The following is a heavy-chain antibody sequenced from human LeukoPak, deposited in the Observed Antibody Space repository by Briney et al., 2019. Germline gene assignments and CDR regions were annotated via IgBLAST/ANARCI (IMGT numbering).Heavy chain of an antibody. CDR3: ARGKDWGPY. D-gene: IGHD7-27*01. Sequence: ASVKVSCKAFGYTFTDYYMHWVRQAPGQGLEWMGWINPNSGGTNYEQKFQGRVTMTRDTSISTAYMELSRLRSDDKAVYFCARGKDWGPYWGQGTLVTVSS. CDR2: INPNSGGT. V-gene: IGHV1-2*02. J-gene: IGHJ4*02. CDR1: GYTFTDYY.